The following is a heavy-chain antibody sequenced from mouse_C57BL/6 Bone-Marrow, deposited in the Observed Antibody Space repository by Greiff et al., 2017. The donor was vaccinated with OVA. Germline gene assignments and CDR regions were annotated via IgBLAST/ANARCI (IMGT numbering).Heavy chain of an antibody. CDR1: GFSLTSYG. Sequence: VKVVESGPGLVQPSQSLSITCTVSGFSLTSYGVHWVRQSPGKGLEWLGVIWSGGSTDYNAAFISRLSISKDNSKSQVFFKMNSLQADDTAIYYCARNLGSTRGFAYWGQGTLVTVSA. CDR3: ARNLGSTRGFAY. CDR2: IWSGGST. V-gene: IGHV2-2*01. J-gene: IGHJ3*01.